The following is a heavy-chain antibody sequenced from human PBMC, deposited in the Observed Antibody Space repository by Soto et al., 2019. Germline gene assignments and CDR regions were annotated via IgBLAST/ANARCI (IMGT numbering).Heavy chain of an antibody. V-gene: IGHV1-69*13. D-gene: IGHD3-10*01. CDR2: IIPIFGTT. CDR1: GGTFSSYA. Sequence: ASVKVSCKASGGTFSSYAISWVRQAPGQGLEWMGGIIPIFGTTNYAEKFRGRVSITADESTSTAYVELSSLRSEDTAVYYCAGSSKSGSGTFDAFDICGQGTMVTVSS. CDR3: AGSSKSGSGTFDAFDI. J-gene: IGHJ3*02.